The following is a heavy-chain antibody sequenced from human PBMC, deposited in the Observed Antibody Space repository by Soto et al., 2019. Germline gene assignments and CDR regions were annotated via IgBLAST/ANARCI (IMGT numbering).Heavy chain of an antibody. CDR3: ARAASGGDPKHFDS. J-gene: IGHJ4*02. CDR1: GFTFSSYS. D-gene: IGHD2-21*01. V-gene: IGHV3-48*02. CDR2: ISSSSRTT. Sequence: EVYLVESGGGLVQPGGSLRLSCAASGFTFSSYSMNWVRQAPGKGLEWVSYISSSSRTTYYADSVKGRLTISRDDANNQLYLQVYTLRDEDTAVYYCARAASGGDPKHFDSWGQGSLVTVSS.